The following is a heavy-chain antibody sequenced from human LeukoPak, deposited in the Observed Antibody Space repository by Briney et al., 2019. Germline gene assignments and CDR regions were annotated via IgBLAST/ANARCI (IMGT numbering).Heavy chain of an antibody. D-gene: IGHD3-22*01. V-gene: IGHV3-21*01. J-gene: IGHJ4*02. CDR3: ARDPAYYYESHTGY. CDR1: GFTFSSYS. CDR2: ISSSSSYI. Sequence: GGSLRLSCAASGFTFSSYSMNWVRQAPGKGLEWVSSISSSSSYIYYADSVKGRFTISRDNAKNSLYLQMNSLRAEDTAVYYCARDPAYYYESHTGYWGQGTLVTVSS.